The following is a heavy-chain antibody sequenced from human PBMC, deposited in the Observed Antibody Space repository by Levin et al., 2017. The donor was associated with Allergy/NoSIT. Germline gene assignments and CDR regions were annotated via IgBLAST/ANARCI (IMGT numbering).Heavy chain of an antibody. V-gene: IGHV3-23*01. D-gene: IGHD6-13*01. CDR1: GFTFSSSA. J-gene: IGHJ3*02. CDR2: IRPSGKNT. Sequence: GESLKISCVASGFTFSSSAMIWVRQAPGKGLEWVSGIRPSGKNTYYADSVKGRFTISRDNSKNTLYLQMNSLRADDTAVYYCAKEQFLQLAYNDIWGQGTMVTVSS. CDR3: AKEQFLQLAYNDI.